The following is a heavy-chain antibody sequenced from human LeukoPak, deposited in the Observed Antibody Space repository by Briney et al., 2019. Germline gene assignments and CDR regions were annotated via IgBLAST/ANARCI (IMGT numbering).Heavy chain of an antibody. J-gene: IGHJ6*02. Sequence: GGSLRLSCAASGFTFSDYNMNWVRQAPGKGLEWVSYITNSGTTIHYADSVKGRFTISGDNAKNSLYLQMNSLRAEDTAVYYCARSIGLTGGGVDVWGQGTTVTVSS. CDR3: ARSIGLTGGGVDV. CDR1: GFTFSDYN. V-gene: IGHV3-11*01. CDR2: ITNSGTTI. D-gene: IGHD3-9*01.